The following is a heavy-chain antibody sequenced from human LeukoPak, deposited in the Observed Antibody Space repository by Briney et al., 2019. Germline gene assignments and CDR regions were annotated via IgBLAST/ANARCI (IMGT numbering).Heavy chain of an antibody. Sequence: ASVKVSCKASGYTFTGYYMHWVRQAPGQGLEWMGGINPNSGGTNYAQKFQGWVTMTRDTSISTAYMHLSRLRADDTAVYYCGREFCDDARCYGPDYWGQGTLVMVYS. CDR2: INPNSGGT. CDR1: GYTFTGYY. V-gene: IGHV1-2*04. J-gene: IGHJ4*02. CDR3: GREFCDDARCYGPDY. D-gene: IGHD2-2*01.